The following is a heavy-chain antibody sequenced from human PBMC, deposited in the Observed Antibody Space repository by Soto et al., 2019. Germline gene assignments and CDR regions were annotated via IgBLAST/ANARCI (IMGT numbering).Heavy chain of an antibody. J-gene: IGHJ4*02. V-gene: IGHV3-30*18. CDR3: AKETIEVGGHNYFDY. CDR1: GFTFSRYG. Sequence: QVQLVESGGGVVQPGRSLRLLCEGSGFTFSRYGMHWVRQAPGMGLEWVAVVSHDGLAQYYGDSVMCRFTISRDNSQNTLYLQMNSLRTEDTAIYYCAKETIEVGGHNYFDYWGQGALVTVSS. D-gene: IGHD6-19*01. CDR2: VSHDGLAQ.